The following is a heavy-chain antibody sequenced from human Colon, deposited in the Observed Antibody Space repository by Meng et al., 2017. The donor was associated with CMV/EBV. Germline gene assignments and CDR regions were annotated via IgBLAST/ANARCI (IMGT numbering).Heavy chain of an antibody. CDR3: ARDPAGFDY. CDR1: GFNFITYT. V-gene: IGHV3-23*01. CDR2: IRGDIAET. J-gene: IGHJ4*02. Sequence: GGSLRLSCATSGFNFITYTMTWVRQAPGKGLEWVADIRGDIAETSYADSVKGRFTISRDNSKNTLYLQMNSLRAEDTAVYYCARDPAGFDYWGQGTLVTVSS.